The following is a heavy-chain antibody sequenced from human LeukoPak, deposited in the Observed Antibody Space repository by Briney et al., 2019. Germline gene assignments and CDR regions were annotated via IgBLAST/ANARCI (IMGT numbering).Heavy chain of an antibody. V-gene: IGHV4-31*03. D-gene: IGHD1-1*01. J-gene: IGHJ4*02. CDR3: ARGVDRRRNWRVFDY. CDR1: GGSISSGGYY. CDR2: IYYSGST. Sequence: SQTLSLTCTVSGGSISSGGYYWSWIRQHPGKGLEWIGYIYYSGSTYYNPSLKSRVTISVDTSKNQFSLKLSSVTAAETAVYYCARGVDRRRNWRVFDYWGQGTLVTVSS.